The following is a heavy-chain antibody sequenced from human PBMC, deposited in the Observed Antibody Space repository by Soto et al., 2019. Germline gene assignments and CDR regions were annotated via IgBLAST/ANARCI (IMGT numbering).Heavy chain of an antibody. Sequence: EVQLVQSGVEVKKPGESLKISCKGSGDNFTNYWIGWVRQMPGKGLEWMGIIYLGDSDTRYSPSFQGQVTISADKSISTAYLQWSSLKTSDTAMYYSATYKQAAGTWAFDIWGKGKMVTISS. D-gene: IGHD6-13*01. J-gene: IGHJ3*02. CDR1: GDNFTNYW. CDR3: ATYKQAAGTWAFDI. CDR2: IYLGDSDT. V-gene: IGHV5-51*03.